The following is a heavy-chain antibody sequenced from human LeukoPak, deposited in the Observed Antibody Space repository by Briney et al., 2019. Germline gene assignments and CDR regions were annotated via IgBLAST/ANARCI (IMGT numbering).Heavy chain of an antibody. D-gene: IGHD6-13*01. J-gene: IGHJ4*02. CDR1: GGSISSYY. Sequence: PSETLSLTCTVSGGSISSYYWSWIRQPPGKGLEWIGEINHSGSTNYNPSLKSRVTISVDTSKNQFSLKLSSVTAADTAVYYCARRRIAAAVNDYWGQGTLVTVSS. V-gene: IGHV4-34*01. CDR2: INHSGST. CDR3: ARRRIAAAVNDY.